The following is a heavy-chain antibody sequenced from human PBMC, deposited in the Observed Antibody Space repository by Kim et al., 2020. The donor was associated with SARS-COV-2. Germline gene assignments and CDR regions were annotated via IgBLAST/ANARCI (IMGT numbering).Heavy chain of an antibody. CDR3: AKGPYGSLSS. V-gene: IGHV3-30*02. J-gene: IGHJ5*02. CDR2: NK. D-gene: IGHD3-10*01. Sequence: NKYYADSVKGRFTISRDNSKNTLYLQMNSLRAEDTAVYYCAKGPYGSLSSWGQGTLVTVSS.